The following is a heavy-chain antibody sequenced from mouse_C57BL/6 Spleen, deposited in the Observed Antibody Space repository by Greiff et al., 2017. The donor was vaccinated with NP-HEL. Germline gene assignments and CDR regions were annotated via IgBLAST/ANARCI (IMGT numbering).Heavy chain of an antibody. V-gene: IGHV5-12*01. J-gene: IGHJ4*01. D-gene: IGHD2-4*01. CDR3: ARHHFDYDGMDY. CDR1: GFTFSDYY. CDR2: ISNGGGST. Sequence: EVQVVESGGGLVQPGGSLKLSCAASGFTFSDYYMYWVRQTPEKRLEWVAYISNGGGSTYYPDTVKGRFTISRDNAKNTLYLQMSRLKSEDTAMYYCARHHFDYDGMDYWGQGTSVTVSS.